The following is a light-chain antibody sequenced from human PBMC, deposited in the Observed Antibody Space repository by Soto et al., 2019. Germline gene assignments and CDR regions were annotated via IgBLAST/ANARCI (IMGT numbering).Light chain of an antibody. CDR3: QSYDTYNVV. V-gene: IGLV6-57*04. CDR1: SCMIASNF. J-gene: IGLJ2*01. CDR2: DDD. Sequence: NFMLTQPHSVSESPGKTVTISCTRSSCMIASNFVQWYQQRPGSVPTTVIYDDDQRPSGVPDRFSGSIDISSNSASLTISGLKTEDEADYYCQSYDTYNVVFGGGTKLTVL.